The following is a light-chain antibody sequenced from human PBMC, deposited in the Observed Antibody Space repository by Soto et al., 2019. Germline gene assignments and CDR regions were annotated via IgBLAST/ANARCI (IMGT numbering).Light chain of an antibody. CDR3: LQHNSHPWT. V-gene: IGKV1-16*01. Sequence: DIQMTQSPSSLSASVGDRVTITCRASQGISSSLAWFQQQPGKAPKRLIYAASSLQRGVPSRFSGSGSGTQFTLTISSLQPEDFGTYYCLQHNSHPWTFGQGTKV. CDR2: AAS. CDR1: QGISSS. J-gene: IGKJ1*01.